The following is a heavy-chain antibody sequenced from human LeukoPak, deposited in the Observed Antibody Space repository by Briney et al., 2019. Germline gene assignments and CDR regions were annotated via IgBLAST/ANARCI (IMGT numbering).Heavy chain of an antibody. J-gene: IGHJ5*02. CDR3: ARASRLVNWFDP. CDR1: GFTFSTYW. CDR2: IKPDGSFT. V-gene: IGHV3-74*01. Sequence: PGGSLRLSCATSGFTFSTYWMYWVRQVPGKGLEWVSRIKPDGSFTAHADSVNGRFTISRDNAKNTVFLQMNSLRAEDTAVYYCARASRLVNWFDPWGQGTLVTVSS. D-gene: IGHD5/OR15-5a*01.